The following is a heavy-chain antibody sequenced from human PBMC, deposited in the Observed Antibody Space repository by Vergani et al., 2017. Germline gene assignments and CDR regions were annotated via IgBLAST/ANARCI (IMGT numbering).Heavy chain of an antibody. CDR2: IRYDGSNK. J-gene: IGHJ6*02. V-gene: IGHV3-30*02. CDR1: GFTFSSYG. D-gene: IGHD1-14*01. CDR3: ANDQGSPTTYYYYCMDV. Sequence: QVQLVESGGGVVQPGGSLRLSCAASGFTFSSYGMHWVRQAPGKGLEWVAFIRYDGSNKYYADSVKGRFTISRDNSKNTLYLQMNSLRAEDTAVYYCANDQGSPTTYYYYCMDVWGQGTTVTVSS.